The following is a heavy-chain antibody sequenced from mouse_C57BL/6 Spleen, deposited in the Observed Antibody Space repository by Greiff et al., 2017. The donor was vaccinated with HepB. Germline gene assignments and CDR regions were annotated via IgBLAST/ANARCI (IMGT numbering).Heavy chain of an antibody. CDR3: ARSSYSNYDYAMDY. J-gene: IGHJ4*01. Sequence: QVQLQQSGAELARPGASVKMSCKASGYTFTSYTMHWVKQRPGQGLEWIGYINPSSGYTKYNQKFKDKATLTADKSSSTAYMQLSSLTSEDSAVYYCARSSYSNYDYAMDYWGQGTSVTVSS. CDR2: INPSSGYT. V-gene: IGHV1-4*01. D-gene: IGHD2-5*01. CDR1: GYTFTSYT.